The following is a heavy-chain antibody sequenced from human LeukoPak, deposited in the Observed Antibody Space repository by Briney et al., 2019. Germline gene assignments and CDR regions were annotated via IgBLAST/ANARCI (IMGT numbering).Heavy chain of an antibody. Sequence: SETLSLTCAVSGASINNNYWTWVRQPPGKGLEWIGYIYSNGNTNYNPSLKGRVTMSIETSKNQFSLQLPSVTTADTAVYYCASGTFDGPLYGTYWYFHVWGRGTLVTVSS. D-gene: IGHD1-14*01. J-gene: IGHJ2*01. CDR2: IYSNGNT. CDR1: GASINNNY. V-gene: IGHV4-59*01. CDR3: ASGTFDGPLYGTYWYFHV.